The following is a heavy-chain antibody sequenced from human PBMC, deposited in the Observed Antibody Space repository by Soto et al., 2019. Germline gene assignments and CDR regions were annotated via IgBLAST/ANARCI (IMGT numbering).Heavy chain of an antibody. CDR1: GFTFSNAW. V-gene: IGHV3-15*01. CDR3: TTDPYCSGGNCQHFEY. J-gene: IGHJ4*02. Sequence: EVQLVESGGGLVKPGGSLRLSCAASGFTFSNAWMSWVRQAPGKGLEWVGRIKSKSDGGTSDYAAPVKGRFTISRDDSKNTLYLQMNSLKTEDTAVYYCTTDPYCSGGNCQHFEYWGQGTLVTVSS. CDR2: IKSKSDGGTS. D-gene: IGHD2-15*01.